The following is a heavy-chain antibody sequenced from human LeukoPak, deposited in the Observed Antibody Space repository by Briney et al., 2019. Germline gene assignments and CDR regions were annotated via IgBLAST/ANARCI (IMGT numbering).Heavy chain of an antibody. CDR2: ISDSGDST. Sequence: GSLRLSCAASRFLFNNYAMTWVRQAPGKGLEWVSGISDSGDSTYYGGSVKGRFSISRDNFRNTLYLQMSSLRPDDTAVYYCARCRWLKDDAFDIWGLGTMVTVSA. V-gene: IGHV3-23*01. CDR3: ARCRWLKDDAFDI. J-gene: IGHJ3*02. D-gene: IGHD3-22*01. CDR1: RFLFNNYA.